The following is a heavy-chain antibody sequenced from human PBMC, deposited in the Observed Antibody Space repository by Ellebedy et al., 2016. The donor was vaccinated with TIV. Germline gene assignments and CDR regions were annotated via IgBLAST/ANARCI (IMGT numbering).Heavy chain of an antibody. Sequence: GESLKIPCAASGLTFSRYGMHWIRQAPDKGLEWVAVIWYDGSIKYLADSVKGRFTISRDNSMNLLYLQMNSLRAEDTAIYYWAKDDQIWELPSFWGQGTMVTVSS. CDR3: AKDDQIWELPSF. J-gene: IGHJ3*01. CDR2: IWYDGSIK. D-gene: IGHD1-7*01. V-gene: IGHV3-33*06. CDR1: GLTFSRYG.